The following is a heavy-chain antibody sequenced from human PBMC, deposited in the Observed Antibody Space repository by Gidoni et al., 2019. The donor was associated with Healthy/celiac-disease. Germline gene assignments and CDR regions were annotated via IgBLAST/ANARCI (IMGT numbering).Heavy chain of an antibody. CDR2: IYYSGST. V-gene: IGHV4-39*07. J-gene: IGHJ4*02. CDR1: GGSISSSSYY. D-gene: IGHD6-19*01. Sequence: QLQLQESGPGLVTPSETLSLTCTVSGGSISSSSYYWGWIRQPPGKGLEWIGSIYYSGSTYYNPSLKSRVTISVDTSKNQFSLKLSSVTAADTAVYYCARVQLGEQWLVREDYFDYWGQGTLVTVSS. CDR3: ARVQLGEQWLVREDYFDY.